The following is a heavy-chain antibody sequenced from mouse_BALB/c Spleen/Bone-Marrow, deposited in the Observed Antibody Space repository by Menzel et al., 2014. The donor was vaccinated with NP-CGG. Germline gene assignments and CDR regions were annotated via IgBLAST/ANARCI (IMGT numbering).Heavy chain of an antibody. CDR2: IRSKSNNYAT. D-gene: IGHD1-1*01. V-gene: IGHV10S3*01. CDR3: VRDGSSSFAY. CDR1: GFTFNTNA. J-gene: IGHJ3*01. Sequence: EVQLQQSGGGLVQPKGSLKLSCAASGFTFNTNAMNWVRQAPGKGLEWVARIRSKSNNYATYYADSVKDRFTTSRDDSQTMLYLQMNDLKTEDTAMYYCVRDGSSSFAYWGQGTLVTVST.